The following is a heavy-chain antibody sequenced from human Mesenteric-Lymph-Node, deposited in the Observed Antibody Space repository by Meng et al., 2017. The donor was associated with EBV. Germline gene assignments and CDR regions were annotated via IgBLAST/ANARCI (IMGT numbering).Heavy chain of an antibody. CDR3: AKVDGSGRSNWFDP. V-gene: IGHV4-4*02. CDR2: IYHSGST. CDR1: GGSISSYNW. D-gene: IGHD3-10*01. Sequence: QGQLQEAGPGLVKPSGTLSLPCAVSGGSISSYNWWSWVRQPPGKGLEWIGEIYHSGSTNNNPSLRSRVTISVDKSKNQFSLRLSSVTAADTAVYYCAKVDGSGRSNWFDPWGQGTLVTVSS. J-gene: IGHJ5*02.